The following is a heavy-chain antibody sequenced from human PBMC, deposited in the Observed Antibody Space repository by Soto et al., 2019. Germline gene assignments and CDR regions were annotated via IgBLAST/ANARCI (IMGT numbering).Heavy chain of an antibody. V-gene: IGHV3-30*03. Sequence: QVQLVESGGGVVQPGRSLRLSCAASGFTFSSYGMHWVRQAPGTGLEWVSVISYDGSNKYYADSVKGRFTISRDNSKNPVYLQMNSLRAEDTAVYYCATWFGAVDYWGQGTLVTVSS. CDR2: ISYDGSNK. J-gene: IGHJ4*02. CDR1: GFTFSSYG. CDR3: ATWFGAVDY. D-gene: IGHD3-10*01.